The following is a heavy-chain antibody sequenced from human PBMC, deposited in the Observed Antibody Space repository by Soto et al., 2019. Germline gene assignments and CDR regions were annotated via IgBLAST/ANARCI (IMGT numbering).Heavy chain of an antibody. J-gene: IGHJ6*02. V-gene: IGHV3-64*02. D-gene: IGHD1-26*01. CDR2: ISSNGGST. CDR3: ARGETKRLYGIDV. Sequence: EVQLVESGEGLVQPGGSLRLSCAASGFTFSSYVMHWVRHAPGKGLEYVSAISSNGGSTYYADSVKGRFTISRDNSKNTLYLQMGSLRVEDMAVYYCARGETKRLYGIDVWGQGTTVTVSS. CDR1: GFTFSSYV.